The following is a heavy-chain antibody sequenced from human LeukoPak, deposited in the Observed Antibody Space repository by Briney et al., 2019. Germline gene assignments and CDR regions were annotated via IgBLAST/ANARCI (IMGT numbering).Heavy chain of an antibody. V-gene: IGHV4-4*07. J-gene: IGHJ6*03. CDR3: ARDSPHGYTLGHYYYFMDV. CDR1: GGFLSPYY. D-gene: IGHD5-18*01. Sequence: PSETLSLTCTVSGGFLSPYYWAWIRQSAGKVLGLVGCIHSGGTTNYNPSLASQVSLSVDTSNNQVSLRLSSVTAADTAVYYCARDSPHGYTLGHYYYFMDVWGKGTTVTVS. CDR2: IHSGGTT.